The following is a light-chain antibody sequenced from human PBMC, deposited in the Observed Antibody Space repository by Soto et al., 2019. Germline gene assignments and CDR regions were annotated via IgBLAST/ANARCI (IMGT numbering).Light chain of an antibody. CDR3: TSYTTSSTWV. J-gene: IGLJ3*02. V-gene: IGLV2-14*03. Sequence: QSVLTQPASVSGSPGQSITISCTGTSSDVGAYNYVAWYQQHPGKAPKLIIHDVNNRPSGVSNRFSGSKSGNMASLTISGLQADDEAYYYCTSYTTSSTWVFGGVTKLTVL. CDR1: SSDVGAYNY. CDR2: DVN.